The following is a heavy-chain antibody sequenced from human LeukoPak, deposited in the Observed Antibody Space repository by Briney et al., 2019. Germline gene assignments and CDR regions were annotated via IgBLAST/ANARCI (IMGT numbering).Heavy chain of an antibody. CDR3: AREHIVVVTANSLPYNWFDP. V-gene: IGHV4-39*07. J-gene: IGHJ5*02. CDR2: IYYSVST. CDR1: GGSISSSSYY. Sequence: SETLSLTCTVSGGSISSSSYYWGWIRQPPGKGLEWIGSIYYSVSTYYNPSLKSRVTISVDTSKNQFSLKLSSVTAADTAVYYCAREHIVVVTANSLPYNWFDPWGQGTLVTVSS. D-gene: IGHD2-21*02.